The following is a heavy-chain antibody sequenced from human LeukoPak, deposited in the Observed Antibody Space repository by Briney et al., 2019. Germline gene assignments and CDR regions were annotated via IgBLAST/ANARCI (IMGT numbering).Heavy chain of an antibody. V-gene: IGHV1-18*01. J-gene: IGHJ4*02. CDR3: ARDLHGGGVGAA. Sequence: GASVKVSCKASGGTFSSYAISWVRQAPGQGLEWMGWMSVYNGNTNYAQKVQGRVTMTADTSTNTAYMDLRSLKLEDTAVYYCARDLHGGGVGAAWGQGTLVSVSS. CDR2: MSVYNGNT. CDR1: GGTFSSYA. D-gene: IGHD1-26*01.